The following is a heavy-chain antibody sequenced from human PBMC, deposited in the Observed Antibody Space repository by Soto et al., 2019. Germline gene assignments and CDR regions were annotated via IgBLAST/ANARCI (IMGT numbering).Heavy chain of an antibody. CDR2: ISGSGGST. CDR3: AKDRIAVAGNYWYFDL. J-gene: IGHJ2*01. CDR1: GFTFSSYA. V-gene: IGHV3-23*01. D-gene: IGHD6-19*01. Sequence: EVQLLESGGGLVQPGGSLRLSCAASGFTFSSYAMSWVRQAPGKGLEWVSAISGSGGSTYYADFVKRRFTISRDNSKNTLYLQMNSLRAEDTAVYYCAKDRIAVAGNYWYFDLWVRGTLVTVSS.